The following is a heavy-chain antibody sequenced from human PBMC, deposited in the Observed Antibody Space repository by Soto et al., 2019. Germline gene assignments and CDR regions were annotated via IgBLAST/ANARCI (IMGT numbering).Heavy chain of an antibody. CDR1: GFTFSSYG. CDR2: ISYDGSNK. J-gene: IGHJ6*02. V-gene: IGHV3-30*18. CDR3: ANEVSWTIFGVVKPPRGSGMDV. Sequence: PGGSLRLSCAASGFTFSSYGMHWVRQAPGKGLEWVAVISYDGSNKYYADSVKGRFTISRDNSKNTLYLQMNSLRAEDTAVYYCANEVSWTIFGVVKPPRGSGMDVWGQGTTVTVSS. D-gene: IGHD3-3*01.